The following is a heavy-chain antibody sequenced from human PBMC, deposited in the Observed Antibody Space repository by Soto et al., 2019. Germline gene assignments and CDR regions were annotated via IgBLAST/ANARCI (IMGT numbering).Heavy chain of an antibody. CDR2: ISYDGSNK. CDR3: AKAGRKSNYDLGSGPSHFEGMHG. J-gene: IGHJ6*04. Sequence: GGSLRLSCAASGFTFSSYGMHWVRQAPGKGLEWVAVISYDGSNKYYADSVKGRFTISRDNSKNTLYMQMNSLRAEDTAVYYCAKAGRKSNYDLGSGPSHFEGMHGWGKGT. D-gene: IGHD3-3*01. V-gene: IGHV3-30*18. CDR1: GFTFSSYG.